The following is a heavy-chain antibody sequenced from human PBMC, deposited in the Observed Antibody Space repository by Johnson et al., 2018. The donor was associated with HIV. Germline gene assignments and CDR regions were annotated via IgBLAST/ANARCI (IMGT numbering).Heavy chain of an antibody. J-gene: IGHJ3*02. CDR2: VYGGASK. D-gene: IGHD6-6*01. Sequence: EVQLVESGGGLIQPGGSLRLSCAASGFTVTNYHMSWVRQAPGKGLEWVSVVYGGASKYYADSVKGRFTISGDTSKNTLYLQMNSLRAEDTAVYYCARHSTSSTMGAFDIWGQGTMVTVSS. CDR1: GFTVTNYH. CDR3: ARHSTSSTMGAFDI. V-gene: IGHV3-53*01.